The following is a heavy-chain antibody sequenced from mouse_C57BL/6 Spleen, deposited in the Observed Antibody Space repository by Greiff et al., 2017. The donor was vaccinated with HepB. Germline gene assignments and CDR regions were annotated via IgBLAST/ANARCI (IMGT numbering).Heavy chain of an antibody. D-gene: IGHD2-5*01. CDR3: ARTSSNYVYWYFEG. CDR1: GYTFTSYW. V-gene: IGHV1-53*01. CDR2: INPSNGGT. Sequence: VQLQQSGTELVKPGASVKLSCKASGYTFTSYWMHWVKQRPGQGLEWIGNINPSNGGTNYHEKFKSKATMTVDKSSSTAYLQLSSMTSEDCAVYYCARTSSNYVYWYFEGWGTGTTVTVSS. J-gene: IGHJ1*03.